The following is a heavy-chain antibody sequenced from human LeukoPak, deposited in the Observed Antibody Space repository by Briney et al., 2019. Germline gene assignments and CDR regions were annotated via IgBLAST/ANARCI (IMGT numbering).Heavy chain of an antibody. J-gene: IGHJ4*02. CDR2: ISSSGSTI. CDR3: AKVGDERFLEWLARGGYFDY. CDR1: GFTFSDYY. Sequence: GGSLRLSCAASGFTFSDYYMSWIRQAPGKGLEWVSYISSSGSTIYYADSVKGRFTISRDNAKNSLYLQMNSLRAEDTAVYYCAKVGDERFLEWLARGGYFDYWGQGTLVTVSS. V-gene: IGHV3-11*01. D-gene: IGHD3-3*01.